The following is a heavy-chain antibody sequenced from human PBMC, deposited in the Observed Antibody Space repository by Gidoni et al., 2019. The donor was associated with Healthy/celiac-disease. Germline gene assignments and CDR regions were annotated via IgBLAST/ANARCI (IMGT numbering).Heavy chain of an antibody. D-gene: IGHD5-12*01. J-gene: IGHJ3*02. Sequence: QVQLVASGGGVVQPGRSLRLSCAASGFTFSSYGMHWVRQAPGKGLEWFAVISYDGSNKYYADSVKGRFTISRDNSKNTLYLQMNSLRAEDTAVYYCARDVEMATIDVGAFDIWGQGTMVTVSS. V-gene: IGHV3-30*03. CDR1: GFTFSSYG. CDR2: ISYDGSNK. CDR3: ARDVEMATIDVGAFDI.